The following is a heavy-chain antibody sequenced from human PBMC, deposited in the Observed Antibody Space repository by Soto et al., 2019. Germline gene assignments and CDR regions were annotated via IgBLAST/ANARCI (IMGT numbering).Heavy chain of an antibody. J-gene: IGHJ6*02. V-gene: IGHV1-69*13. CDR2: IIPIFGTA. CDR1: GGTFSSYA. Sequence: AASVKVSCKASGGTFSSYAISWVRQAPGQGLEWMGGIIPIFGTANYAQKFQGRVTITADESTSTAYVELSSLRSEDTAVYYCARDQKRRGAHTENGMDVWGQGTTVTVSS. CDR3: ARDQKRRGAHTENGMDV. D-gene: IGHD3-16*01.